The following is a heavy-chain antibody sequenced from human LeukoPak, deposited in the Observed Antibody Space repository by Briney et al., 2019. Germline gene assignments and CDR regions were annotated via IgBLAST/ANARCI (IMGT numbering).Heavy chain of an antibody. V-gene: IGHV4-4*02. D-gene: IGHD6-13*01. J-gene: IGHJ5*02. Sequence: PSETLSLTCAVSGGSISSSNWWSWVRQPPGKGLEWIGEIYHSGSTNYNPSLKSRVTISVDKSKNQFSLKLSSVTAADTAVYYCARGTLHSSSWYYWFDPWGQGTLVTVSS. CDR2: IYHSGST. CDR3: ARGTLHSSSWYYWFDP. CDR1: GGSISSSNW.